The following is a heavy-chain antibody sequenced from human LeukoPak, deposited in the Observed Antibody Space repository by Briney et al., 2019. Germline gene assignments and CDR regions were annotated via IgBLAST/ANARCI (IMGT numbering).Heavy chain of an antibody. Sequence: PSETLSLTCSVSGGSISSYYWSWIRQPPGRGLEWIGYIYYSGSTNYNPSLKSRVTISVDTSKNQFSLKLSSVTAADTAVYYCARADGFGEFTNWFDPWGQGTLVTVSS. CDR3: ARADGFGEFTNWFDP. V-gene: IGHV4-59*01. CDR2: IYYSGST. CDR1: GGSISSYY. J-gene: IGHJ5*02. D-gene: IGHD3-10*01.